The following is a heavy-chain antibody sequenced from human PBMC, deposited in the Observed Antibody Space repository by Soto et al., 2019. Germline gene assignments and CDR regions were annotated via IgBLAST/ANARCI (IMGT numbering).Heavy chain of an antibody. CDR2: IWYDGSNK. Sequence: GGSLRLSCAASGFSFSSYGVHWVRQAPGKGLEWVAVIWYDGSNKYYADSVKGRFTISRDNSKNTLYLQMNSLRAEDTAVYYCARDADDFWSGYHPSYHYYGMDVWGQGTTVTVSS. D-gene: IGHD3-3*01. CDR3: ARDADDFWSGYHPSYHYYGMDV. CDR1: GFSFSSYG. J-gene: IGHJ6*02. V-gene: IGHV3-33*01.